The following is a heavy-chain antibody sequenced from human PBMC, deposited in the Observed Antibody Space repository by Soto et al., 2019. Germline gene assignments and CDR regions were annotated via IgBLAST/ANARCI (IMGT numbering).Heavy chain of an antibody. CDR2: IYWDDDK. V-gene: IGHV2-5*02. Sequence: QITLRESGPTLVQPTQTLTLTCTLSGVSLTTSGVGVGWIRQPPGKALEWLALIYWDDDKRFSPSLKSRLAITRDTSKKQLVMTMTDMAPVDTAIYYCAHRQRTVVVGAPFDLWGQGSQVTVSS. CDR3: AHRQRTVVVGAPFDL. J-gene: IGHJ4*02. D-gene: IGHD2-15*01. CDR1: GVSLTTSGVG.